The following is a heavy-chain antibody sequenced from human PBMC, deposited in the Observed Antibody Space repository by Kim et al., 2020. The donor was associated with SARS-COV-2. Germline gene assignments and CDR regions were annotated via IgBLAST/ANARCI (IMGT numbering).Heavy chain of an antibody. J-gene: IGHJ6*02. V-gene: IGHV3-21*01. CDR3: AREADNWNYYYGMDV. CDR2: ISSSSSYI. D-gene: IGHD1-20*01. CDR1: GFTFSSYS. Sequence: GGSLRLSCAASGFTFSSYSMNWVRQAPGKGLEWVSSISSSSSYIYYADSVKGRFTISRDNAKNSLYLQMNSLRAEDTAVYYCAREADNWNYYYGMDVWGQGTTVTVSS.